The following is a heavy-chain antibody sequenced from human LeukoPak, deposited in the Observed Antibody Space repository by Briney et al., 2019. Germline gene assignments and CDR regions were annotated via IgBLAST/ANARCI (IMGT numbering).Heavy chain of an antibody. CDR2: IKQDGSEK. V-gene: IGHV3-7*03. J-gene: IGHJ4*02. CDR1: GFTYSNFW. D-gene: IGHD3-16*01. CDR3: GKTGVVGLTIGTFDY. Sequence: PGGSLTLFCAASGFTYSNFWMGWVRQAPGKGLEWVANIKQDGSEKRYVDPVKGRFTISRDNSKNTVDLQMNSPRVEDTAVYYCGKTGVVGLTIGTFDYWGQGALVTVSS.